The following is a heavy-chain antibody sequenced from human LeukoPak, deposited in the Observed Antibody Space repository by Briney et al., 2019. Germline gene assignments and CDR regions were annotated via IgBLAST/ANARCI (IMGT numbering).Heavy chain of an antibody. V-gene: IGHV3-30*18. D-gene: IGHD3-10*01. J-gene: IGHJ4*02. CDR1: GFTFSSYG. CDR2: ISYDGSNK. CDR3: AKGFQGLFDY. Sequence: GGSLSLSCAASGFTFSSYGMHWVRQAPGKGLEWVAVISYDGSNKYYADSVKGRFTISRDNSKNTLYLQMNSLRAEDTAVYYCAKGFQGLFDYWGQGTLVTVSS.